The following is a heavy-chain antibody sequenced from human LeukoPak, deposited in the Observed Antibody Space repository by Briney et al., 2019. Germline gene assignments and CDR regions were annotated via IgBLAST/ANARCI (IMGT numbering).Heavy chain of an antibody. J-gene: IGHJ4*02. Sequence: PGGSLRLSCAASGFTFSSYSINWVRQAPGKGLEWVSYISSYSSTIYYADSVKGRFTISRDNAKNSLYLQMNSLRAEDTAVYFCAREASYYFDTWGQGTLVTVSS. CDR3: AREASYYFDT. D-gene: IGHD3-16*02. V-gene: IGHV3-48*04. CDR1: GFTFSSYS. CDR2: ISSYSSTI.